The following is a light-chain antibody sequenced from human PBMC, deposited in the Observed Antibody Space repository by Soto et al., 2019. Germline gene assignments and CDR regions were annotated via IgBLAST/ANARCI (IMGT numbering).Light chain of an antibody. Sequence: DIQMTHSPSSLSASVGDRLTITCQASQDISNYLNWYQQKPGKAPKLLIYDASNLETGVPSRFSGSGSGTDFTFTISSLQPEDIATYYCQQYDNLPLTFGGGTKVDIK. V-gene: IGKV1-33*01. CDR1: QDISNY. J-gene: IGKJ4*01. CDR3: QQYDNLPLT. CDR2: DAS.